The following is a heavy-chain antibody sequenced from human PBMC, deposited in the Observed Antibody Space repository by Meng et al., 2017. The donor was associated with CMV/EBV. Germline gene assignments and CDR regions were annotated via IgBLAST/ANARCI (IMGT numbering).Heavy chain of an antibody. Sequence: GSLRLSCAVYGGSFSGYYWSWIRQPPGKGLEWIGEINHSGSTNYNPFLKSRVTISVDTSKNQFSLKLSSVTAADTAVYYCARGDPVLRFLEWLPRYYGMDVWDQGTTVTVSS. D-gene: IGHD3-3*01. V-gene: IGHV4-34*01. J-gene: IGHJ6*02. CDR2: INHSGST. CDR3: ARGDPVLRFLEWLPRYYGMDV. CDR1: GGSFSGYY.